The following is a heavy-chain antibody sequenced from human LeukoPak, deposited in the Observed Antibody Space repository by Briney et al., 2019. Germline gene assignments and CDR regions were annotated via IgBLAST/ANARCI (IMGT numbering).Heavy chain of an antibody. D-gene: IGHD3-9*01. CDR1: GGSISSYD. J-gene: IGHJ6*02. Sequence: SETLSLTCTVSGGSISSYDWSWIRQPPGKGLEWIGYIYYSGSTNYNPSLKSRVTISVDTSKNQFSLKLSSVTAADTAVYYCARDRASYDILTDYYYYYGMDVWGQGTTVTVSS. CDR3: ARDRASYDILTDYYYYYGMDV. CDR2: IYYSGST. V-gene: IGHV4-59*01.